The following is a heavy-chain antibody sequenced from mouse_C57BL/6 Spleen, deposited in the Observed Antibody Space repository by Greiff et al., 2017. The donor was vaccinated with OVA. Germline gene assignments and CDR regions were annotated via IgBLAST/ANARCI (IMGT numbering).Heavy chain of an antibody. Sequence: QVQLQQSGAELVRPGTSVKVSCKASGYAFTNYLIEWVKQRPGQGLEWIGVINPGSGGTNYNEKFKGKATLTADKSSSTAYMQLSSLTSEDSAVYFCARMEAGRNFDDWGQGTTLTVSS. D-gene: IGHD6-1*01. CDR1: GYAFTNYL. CDR3: ARMEAGRNFDD. J-gene: IGHJ2*01. V-gene: IGHV1-54*01. CDR2: INPGSGGT.